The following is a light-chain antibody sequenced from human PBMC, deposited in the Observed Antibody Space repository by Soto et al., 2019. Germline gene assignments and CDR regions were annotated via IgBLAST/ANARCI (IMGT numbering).Light chain of an antibody. V-gene: IGKV3-15*01. J-gene: IGKJ4*01. CDR3: QQYYNRPLT. CDR2: GTS. Sequence: EVVMTQSPATLSVSPGERATLSCRASQSFNSNVAWFQQKPGQAPRVLIYGTSTRVTGIPAKFSGSASGTEFTLTISRLQSEDFAVYYCQQYYNRPLTFSGGTKVEI. CDR1: QSFNSN.